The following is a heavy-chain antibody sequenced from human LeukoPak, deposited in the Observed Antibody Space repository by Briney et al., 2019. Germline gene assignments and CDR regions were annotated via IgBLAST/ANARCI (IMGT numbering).Heavy chain of an antibody. J-gene: IGHJ6*03. D-gene: IGHD4-23*01. CDR2: IYDSGST. Sequence: SETLSLTCTVSGGSIGSYYWSWIRQPPGKGLEWIGYIYDSGSTNYNPSLKSRVTISVDTSKNQFSLKLSSVTAADTAVYYCARRGNSRYYYYMDVWGKGTTVTVSS. V-gene: IGHV4-59*01. CDR1: GGSIGSYY. CDR3: ARRGNSRYYYYMDV.